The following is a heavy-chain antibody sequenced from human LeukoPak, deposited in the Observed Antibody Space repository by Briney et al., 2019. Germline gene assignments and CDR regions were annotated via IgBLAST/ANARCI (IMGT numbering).Heavy chain of an antibody. CDR1: GVSMRTYY. CDR2: IYYSGST. CDR3: ARVTYDSSVIDY. J-gene: IGHJ4*02. Sequence: SETLSLTCTVSGVSMRTYYWSWIRQPPGKGLEWIGSIYYSGSTYYNPSLKSRVTISVDTSKNQFSLKLSSVTAADTAVYYCARVTYDSSVIDYWGQGTLVTVSS. V-gene: IGHV4-39*07. D-gene: IGHD3-22*01.